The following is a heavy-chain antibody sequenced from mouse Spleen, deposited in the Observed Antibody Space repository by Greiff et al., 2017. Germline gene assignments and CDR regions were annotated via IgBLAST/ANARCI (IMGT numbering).Heavy chain of an antibody. V-gene: IGHV14-1*02. CDR3: AGDGFAY. Sequence: EVNVVESGAELVRPGALVKLSCKASGFNIKDYYMHWVKQRPEQGLEWIGWIDPENGNTIYDPKFQGKASITADTSSNTAYLQLSSLTSEDTAVYYCAGDGFAYWGQGTLVTVSA. J-gene: IGHJ3*01. D-gene: IGHD3-3*01. CDR2: IDPENGNT. CDR1: GFNIKDYY.